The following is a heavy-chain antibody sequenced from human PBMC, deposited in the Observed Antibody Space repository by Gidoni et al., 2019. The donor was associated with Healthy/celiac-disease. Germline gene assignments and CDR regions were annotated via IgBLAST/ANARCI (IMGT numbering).Heavy chain of an antibody. J-gene: IGHJ4*02. CDR2: ISSSGSTI. D-gene: IGHD2-21*02. CDR1: GFTFSSYE. CDR3: ARDRYGVTGDY. Sequence: EVQLVESGGGLVQPGGSLRLSCAASGFTFSSYEMNWVRQAPGKGLEWVSYISSSGSTIYYADSVKGRFTISRDNAKNSLYLQMNSLRADDTAVYYCARDRYGVTGDYWGQGTLVTVSS. V-gene: IGHV3-48*03.